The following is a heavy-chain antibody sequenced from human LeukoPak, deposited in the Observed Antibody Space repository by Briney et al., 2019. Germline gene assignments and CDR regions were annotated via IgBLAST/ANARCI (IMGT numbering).Heavy chain of an antibody. Sequence: GGSLRLSCAASGFTFSSYSMNWVRQAPGKGLEWVSYISSSSSTIYYADSVKGRFTISRDNAKNSLYLQMNSLRAEDTAVYYCARTWIQLWSDAFDIWGQGTMVNVSS. D-gene: IGHD5-18*01. V-gene: IGHV3-48*04. CDR3: ARTWIQLWSDAFDI. CDR1: GFTFSSYS. CDR2: ISSSSSTI. J-gene: IGHJ3*02.